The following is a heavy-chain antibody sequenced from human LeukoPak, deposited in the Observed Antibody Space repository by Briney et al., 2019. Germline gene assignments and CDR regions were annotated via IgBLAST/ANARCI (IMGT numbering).Heavy chain of an antibody. CDR3: ARAGSYKDLYYFDY. CDR2: INPNSGGT. D-gene: IGHD1-26*01. CDR1: GYTFTGYY. Sequence: ASVKVSCKASGYTFTGYYMHWVRQAPGQGLEWMGWINPNSGGTNYAQKFQGRVTMTRDTSISTAYMELSRLRSDDTAVYYCARAGSYKDLYYFDYWGQGTLVTVSS. V-gene: IGHV1-2*02. J-gene: IGHJ4*02.